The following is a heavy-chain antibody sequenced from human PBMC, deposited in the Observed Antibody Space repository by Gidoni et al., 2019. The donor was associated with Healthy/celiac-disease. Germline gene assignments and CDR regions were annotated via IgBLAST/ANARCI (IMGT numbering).Heavy chain of an antibody. D-gene: IGHD2-21*01. CDR3: AREYCGGDCSPWRGAAFDI. CDR2: ISYDGSNK. V-gene: IGHV3-30-3*01. Sequence: VQLVESGGGVVQPGRSLRLSCAASGFPFSSYAMHGVRQAPGKGLEWVAVISYDGSNKYYADSVKGRFTISRDNSKNTLYLQMNSLRAEDTAVYYCAREYCGGDCSPWRGAAFDIWGQGTMVTVSS. CDR1: GFPFSSYA. J-gene: IGHJ3*02.